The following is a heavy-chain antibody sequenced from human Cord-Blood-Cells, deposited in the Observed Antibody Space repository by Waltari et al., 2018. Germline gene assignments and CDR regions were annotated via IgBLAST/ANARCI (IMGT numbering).Heavy chain of an antibody. V-gene: IGHV1-69*09. CDR2: IIPILGIA. CDR1: GGTFSSYA. D-gene: IGHD7-27*01. CDR3: ARDSAGDYWARRYFDL. Sequence: QVQLVQSGAEVKKPGSSVKVSCKASGGTFSSYAISWVRQAPGQGLEWMGRIIPILGIANYAQKFQGRVTITADKSTSTAYMELSSLRSEDTAVYYCARDSAGDYWARRYFDLWGRGTLVTVSS. J-gene: IGHJ2*01.